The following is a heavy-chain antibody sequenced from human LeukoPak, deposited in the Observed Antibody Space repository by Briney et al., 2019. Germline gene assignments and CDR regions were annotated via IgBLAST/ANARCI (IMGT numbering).Heavy chain of an antibody. V-gene: IGHV3-74*01. CDR3: AREGLTLPGDPIDY. CDR2: INSDGSTT. CDR1: GFTFSNYW. D-gene: IGHD4-17*01. J-gene: IGHJ4*02. Sequence: PGGSLRLSCAASGFTFSNYWMHWVRQAPGKGLVWVSHINSDGSTTTYADSVKGRFTISRDNAKNSLYLQMNRLRVEDTAVYYCAREGLTLPGDPIDYWGQGTLLTVSS.